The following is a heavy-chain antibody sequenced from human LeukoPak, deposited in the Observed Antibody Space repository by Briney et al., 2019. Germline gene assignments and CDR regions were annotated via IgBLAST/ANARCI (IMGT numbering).Heavy chain of an antibody. CDR2: INHGGYT. V-gene: IGHV4-34*01. CDR3: TRMTTGHDY. J-gene: IGHJ4*02. D-gene: IGHD4-17*01. CDR1: GVSFDDYY. Sequence: PSETLSLTCAVSGVSFDDYYWAWVRQTPGKGLEWIGEINHGGYTNDSPSLKSRVTLSIDTSRKQFSLNLRSVTVADAGTYYCTRMTTGHDYWGQGTLVTVPS.